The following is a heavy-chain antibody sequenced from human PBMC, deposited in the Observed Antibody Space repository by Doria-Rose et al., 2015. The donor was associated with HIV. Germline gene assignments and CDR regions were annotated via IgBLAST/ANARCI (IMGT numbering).Heavy chain of an antibody. D-gene: IGHD6-13*01. V-gene: IGHV2-26*01. Sequence: QESGPVLVKPTETLTLTCTVFGVSFSSPGMGVSWIRQPPGKALEWLATIFSDDERSYKTSLKSRLNISRGTSKSQVVLTMTDMDPVDTATYYCARIKSSRWYHKYYFDFWGQGTLVIVSA. CDR3: ARIKSSRWYHKYYFDF. J-gene: IGHJ4*02. CDR2: IFSDDER. CDR1: GVSFSSPGMG.